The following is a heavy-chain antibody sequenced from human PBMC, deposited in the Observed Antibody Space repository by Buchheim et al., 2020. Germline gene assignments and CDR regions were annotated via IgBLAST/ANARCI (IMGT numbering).Heavy chain of an antibody. CDR3: ASLSYYYDSSGYRHFHY. CDR1: GFTFRSYW. J-gene: IGHJ1*01. V-gene: IGHV3-7*01. Sequence: EVQLVESGGGLVQPGGSLRLSCAASGFTFRSYWLSWVRQAPGKGLEWVANIKQAGSEKYYVDSVKGRFTISRDNAKNSLYLQMNSLRAEDTAVYFCASLSYYYDSSGYRHFHYWGQGTL. CDR2: IKQAGSEK. D-gene: IGHD3-22*01.